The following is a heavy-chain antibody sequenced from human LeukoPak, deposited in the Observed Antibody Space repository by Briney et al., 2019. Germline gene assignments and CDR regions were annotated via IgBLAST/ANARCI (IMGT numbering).Heavy chain of an antibody. CDR1: GGSISSSSYY. CDR2: IYYSGST. Sequence: SETLSLTCTVSGGSISSSSYYWGWIRQPPGKGLEWIGGIYYSGSTYYNPSLKSRVTISVDTSKNQFSLKLSSVTAADTAVYYCARQPVAGTVPDYWGQGTLVTVSS. D-gene: IGHD6-19*01. J-gene: IGHJ4*02. CDR3: ARQPVAGTVPDY. V-gene: IGHV4-39*01.